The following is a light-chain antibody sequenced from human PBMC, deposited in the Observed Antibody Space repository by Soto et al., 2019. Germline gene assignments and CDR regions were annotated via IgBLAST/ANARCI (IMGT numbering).Light chain of an antibody. Sequence: QSVLTQPPSVSGAPGQRVTISCTGSSSNIGAGYDVHWYQQLPGTAPKLLIYGNSNRPSGVPDRFSGSKSSTSASLAITGLQDEDEADYCCPSSDSSLSGAVFGGGTKLTVL. J-gene: IGLJ2*01. CDR2: GNS. CDR3: PSSDSSLSGAV. V-gene: IGLV1-40*01. CDR1: SSNIGAGYD.